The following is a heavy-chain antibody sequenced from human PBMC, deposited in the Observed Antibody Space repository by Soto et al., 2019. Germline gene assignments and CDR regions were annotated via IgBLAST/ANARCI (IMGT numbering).Heavy chain of an antibody. V-gene: IGHV5-51*01. CDR2: IYPGDSDT. D-gene: IGHD6-19*01. CDR3: ARSSGWSRYYYYYYMDG. J-gene: IGHJ6*03. CDR1: GYSFTSYW. Sequence: PGESLKISCKGSGYSFTSYWIGWVRQMPGKGLEWMGIIYPGDSDTRYSPSFQGQVTISADKSISTAYLQWSSLKASDTAMYYCARSSGWSRYYYYYYMDGWGKGTTVTVSS.